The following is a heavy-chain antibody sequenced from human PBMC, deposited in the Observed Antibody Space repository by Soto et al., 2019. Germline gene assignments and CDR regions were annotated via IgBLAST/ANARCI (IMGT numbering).Heavy chain of an antibody. J-gene: IGHJ4*02. CDR2: LKQDETEK. Sequence: ETLSLTCTVSGGSISGSSYYWGWIRQPPGKGLEWVANLKQDETEKYYVDSVKGRFTISRDNAKNSLYLQMNSLRAEDTAVYYCARGLYNYGSSLFDYWGQGTLVTVSS. D-gene: IGHD3-10*01. CDR1: GGSISGSSYY. CDR3: ARGLYNYGSSLFDY. V-gene: IGHV3-7*01.